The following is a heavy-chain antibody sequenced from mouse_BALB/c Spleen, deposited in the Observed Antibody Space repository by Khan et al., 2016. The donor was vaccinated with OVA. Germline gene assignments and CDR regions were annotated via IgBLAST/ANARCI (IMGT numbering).Heavy chain of an antibody. V-gene: IGHV1-69*02. CDR2: IDPSDNYT. CDR3: ARSYFYGSSTWFGY. CDR1: GYTFTSCW. D-gene: IGHD1-1*01. Sequence: QVQLKQSGAELVKPGASVKLSCKASGYTFTSCWLHWVKQRPGLGLEWIGEIDPSDNYTNYNQKFKGKATLTLDKSSSTAYMQLSSLTSEDSAVYYCARSYFYGSSTWFGYWGQGTLVTVSA. J-gene: IGHJ3*01.